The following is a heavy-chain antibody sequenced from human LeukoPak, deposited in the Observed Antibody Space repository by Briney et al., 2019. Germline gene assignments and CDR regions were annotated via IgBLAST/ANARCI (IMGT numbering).Heavy chain of an antibody. V-gene: IGHV3-23*01. CDR2: ISGSGGST. D-gene: IGHD3-9*01. J-gene: IGHJ4*02. CDR1: GFTFSSYA. CDR3: AKVPWDFDWLRGPLVDY. Sequence: PGGSLRLSCAASGFTFSSYAMSWVRQAPGKGLEWVSAISGSGGSTYYADSVKGRFTISRDNSKNTLYLQMNSLRAEDTAVYYCAKVPWDFDWLRGPLVDYWGQGTLVTVSS.